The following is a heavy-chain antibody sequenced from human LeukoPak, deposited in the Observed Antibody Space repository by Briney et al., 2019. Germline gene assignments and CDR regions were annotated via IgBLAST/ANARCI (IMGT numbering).Heavy chain of an antibody. V-gene: IGHV3-21*01. CDR2: IDSSSGYM. D-gene: IGHD1-26*01. J-gene: IGHJ4*02. CDR3: ARRRYSGSSQHFDY. CDR1: GFTFNTYS. Sequence: PGGSLRLSCAASGFTFNTYSMNWARQAPGKGPEWVSSIDSSSGYMFYADSVKGRFIISRDNAKNSLYLQMNSLRAEDTAVYYCARRRYSGSSQHFDYWGQGTLVTVSS.